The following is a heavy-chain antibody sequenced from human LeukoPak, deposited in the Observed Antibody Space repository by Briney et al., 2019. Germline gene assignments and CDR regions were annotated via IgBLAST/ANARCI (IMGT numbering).Heavy chain of an antibody. CDR1: GFTFSSYE. CDR2: ISGSGGST. Sequence: GGSLRLSCAASGFTFSSYEMNWVRQAPGKGLEWVSAISGSGGSTYYADSVKGRFTISRDNSKNTLYLQMNSLRAEDTAVYYCAKDYYGSGSYSIFDYWGQGTLVTVSS. D-gene: IGHD3-10*01. V-gene: IGHV3-23*01. J-gene: IGHJ4*02. CDR3: AKDYYGSGSYSIFDY.